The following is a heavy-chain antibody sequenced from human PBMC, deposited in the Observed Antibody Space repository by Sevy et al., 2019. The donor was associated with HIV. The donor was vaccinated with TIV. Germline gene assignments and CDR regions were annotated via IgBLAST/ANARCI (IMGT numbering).Heavy chain of an antibody. CDR2: LKQDGSEK. Sequence: GGSLRLSCAASGFSFSVYWMSWVRQAPGKGLEWVATLKQDGSEKYYVDYVKGRFTISRDNAKNSLYLQMNSLRAEDTAVYYCVREGVGGYSYSLDCWGQGTLVTVSS. V-gene: IGHV3-7*01. CDR3: VREGVGGYSYSLDC. J-gene: IGHJ4*02. CDR1: GFSFSVYW. D-gene: IGHD5-18*01.